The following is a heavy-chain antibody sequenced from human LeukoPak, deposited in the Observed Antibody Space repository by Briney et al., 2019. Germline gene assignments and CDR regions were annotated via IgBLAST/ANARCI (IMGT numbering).Heavy chain of an antibody. CDR3: AKDGRQTAAAGPFDY. J-gene: IGHJ4*02. V-gene: IGHV3-30*18. D-gene: IGHD6-13*01. CDR2: ISYDGSNK. CDR1: GFTFSSYG. Sequence: PGGSLRLSCAASGFTFSSYGMHWVRQAPGKGLEWVAVISYDGSNKYYADSVKGRFTISRDNSKNTLYLQMNSLRAEDTAVYYCAKDGRQTAAAGPFDYWGQGTLVTVSS.